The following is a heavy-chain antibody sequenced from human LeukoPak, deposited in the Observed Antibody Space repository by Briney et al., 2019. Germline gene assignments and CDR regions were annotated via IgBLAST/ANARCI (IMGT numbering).Heavy chain of an antibody. CDR1: GGSISSYY. CDR2: IYYSGST. Sequence: PSETLSLTCTVSGGSISSYYWSWIRQPPGKGLEWIGYIYYSGSTNYNPSLKSRVTISVDTSKNQFSLKLSSVTAADTAVYYCARGGIAAAGDYYGMDDWGQGTTVTVSS. CDR3: ARGGIAAAGDYYGMDD. V-gene: IGHV4-59*01. D-gene: IGHD6-13*01. J-gene: IGHJ6*02.